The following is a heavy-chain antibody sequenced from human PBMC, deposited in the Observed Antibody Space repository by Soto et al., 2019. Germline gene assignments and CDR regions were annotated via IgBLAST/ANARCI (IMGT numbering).Heavy chain of an antibody. J-gene: IGHJ6*02. CDR3: ARLTLAAAGTWSYYYYGMDV. Sequence: SETLSLTCTVSGGSISSGDYYWSWIRQPPGKGLEWIGYIYYSGSTYYNPSLKSRVTISVDTSKNQFSLKLSSVTAADTAVYYCARLTLAAAGTWSYYYYGMDVWGQGTTVTAP. CDR1: GGSISSGDYY. CDR2: IYYSGST. D-gene: IGHD6-13*01. V-gene: IGHV4-30-4*01.